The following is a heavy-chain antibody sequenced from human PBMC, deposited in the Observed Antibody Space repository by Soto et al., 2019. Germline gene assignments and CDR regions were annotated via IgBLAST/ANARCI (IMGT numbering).Heavy chain of an antibody. CDR1: GGSISSYY. Sequence: SETLSLTCTVSGGSISSYYWSWIRQPPGKGLEWIGYIYYSGSTNYNPSLKSRVTISVDTSKNQFSLKLSSVTAADTAVYYCALSSRVWFGEYYYMDVWGKGTTVTVSS. D-gene: IGHD3-10*01. CDR2: IYYSGST. CDR3: ALSSRVWFGEYYYMDV. V-gene: IGHV4-59*01. J-gene: IGHJ6*03.